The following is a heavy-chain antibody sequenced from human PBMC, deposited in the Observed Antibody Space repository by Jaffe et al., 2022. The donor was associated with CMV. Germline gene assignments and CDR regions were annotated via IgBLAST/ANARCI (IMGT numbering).Heavy chain of an antibody. CDR3: ARDLGGQLLYTGGSGYFDL. V-gene: IGHV3-23*01. D-gene: IGHD2-2*02. CDR1: GFTFNHYA. CDR2: ISGGGGST. Sequence: EVQLLESGGGLVQPGGSLRLSCAASGFTFNHYAMGWVRQAPGKGLEWVSIISGGGGSTYYGDSVKGRFTISRDNSKNTLYLEMNSLRAEDTALYYCARDLGGQLLYTGGSGYFDLWGRGTLVTVSS. J-gene: IGHJ2*01.